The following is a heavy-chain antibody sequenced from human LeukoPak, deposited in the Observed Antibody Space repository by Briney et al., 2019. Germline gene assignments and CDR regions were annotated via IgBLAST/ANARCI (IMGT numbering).Heavy chain of an antibody. CDR1: GFTFSSYS. Sequence: GGSLRLSCAASGFTFSSYSMNWVRQAPGKGLEWVSSISSSGSYIYYADSVKGRFTISRDNAKNSLYLQMNSLRAEDTAVYYCARDYRIVVVPAARDDAFDIWGQGTMVTVSS. D-gene: IGHD2-2*01. CDR3: ARDYRIVVVPAARDDAFDI. CDR2: ISSSGSYI. J-gene: IGHJ3*02. V-gene: IGHV3-21*01.